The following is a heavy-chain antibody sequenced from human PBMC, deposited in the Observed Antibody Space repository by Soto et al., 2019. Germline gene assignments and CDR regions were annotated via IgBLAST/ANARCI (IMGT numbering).Heavy chain of an antibody. Sequence: EVQLVESGGGLVKPGGSLRLSCAASGFTFSSYSMNWVRQAPGKGLEWVSSISSSSSYIYYADSVKGRFTISRDNAKNSLYLQMNSLRAEDTAVYYCARDGFRFSPGQSSYYFDYWGQGTLVTVSS. D-gene: IGHD3-10*01. J-gene: IGHJ4*02. CDR2: ISSSSSYI. CDR3: ARDGFRFSPGQSSYYFDY. V-gene: IGHV3-21*01. CDR1: GFTFSSYS.